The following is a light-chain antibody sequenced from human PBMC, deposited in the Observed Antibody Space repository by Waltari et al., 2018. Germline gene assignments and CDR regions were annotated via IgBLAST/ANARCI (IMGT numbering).Light chain of an antibody. J-gene: IGLJ3*02. CDR2: VNSDGSH. CDR1: SGHSSNL. Sequence: QLVLTQSPSASASLGASVKLPCTLSSGHSSNLIAWLQQQPGKGPRYLMKVNSDGSHRKGDEIPDRFSGSSSGAERYLTISSLQSEDEADYYCETGGHGTWVFGGGTKLTVL. CDR3: ETGGHGTWV. V-gene: IGLV4-69*01.